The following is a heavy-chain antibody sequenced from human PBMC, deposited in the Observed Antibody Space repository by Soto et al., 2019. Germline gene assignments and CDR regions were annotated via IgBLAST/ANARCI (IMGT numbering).Heavy chain of an antibody. J-gene: IGHJ4*02. CDR2: ISGSGGTT. V-gene: IGHV3-23*01. D-gene: IGHD6-25*01. CDR3: AKGSASGSPYYFDY. CDR1: GFTFSSCA. Sequence: GGSLRLSCAASGFTFSSCAMSWVRQAPGMGLEWISAISGSGGTTYHADSVKGRFTISRDNSKNTLYLQMNSLRAEDTAVYYCAKGSASGSPYYFDYWGQGALVTVSS.